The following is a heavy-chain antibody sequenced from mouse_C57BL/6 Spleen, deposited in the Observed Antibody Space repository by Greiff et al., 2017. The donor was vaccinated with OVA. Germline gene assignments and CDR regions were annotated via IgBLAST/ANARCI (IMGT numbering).Heavy chain of an antibody. CDR2: ISYDGSN. Sequence: VQLKESGPGLVKPSQSLSLTCSVPGYSITSGYYWNWIRQFPGNKLEWMGYISYDGSNNYNPSLKNRISITRDTSKNQVFLKLNSVTTEDTATYYCARDPGYSNYDYAMDYWGQGTSVTGSS. CDR1: GYSITSGYY. V-gene: IGHV3-6*01. CDR3: ARDPGYSNYDYAMDY. J-gene: IGHJ4*01. D-gene: IGHD2-5*01.